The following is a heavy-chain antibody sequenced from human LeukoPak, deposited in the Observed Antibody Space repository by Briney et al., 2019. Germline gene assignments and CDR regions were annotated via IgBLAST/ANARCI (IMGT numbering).Heavy chain of an antibody. CDR3: ASVFGVTRIDY. J-gene: IGHJ4*02. D-gene: IGHD3-3*01. CDR2: ISSSSDTI. Sequence: GGSLRLSCAASGFTFSSYNMNWVRQAPGKGLEWVSFISSSSDTICYADSVKGRFTISRDNAKNSLFLQMNSLRDVDTAVYYCASVFGVTRIDYWGQGTLVTVSS. V-gene: IGHV3-48*02. CDR1: GFTFSSYN.